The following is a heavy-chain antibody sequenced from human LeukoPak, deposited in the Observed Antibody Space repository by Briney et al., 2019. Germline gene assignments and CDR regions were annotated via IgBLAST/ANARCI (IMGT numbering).Heavy chain of an antibody. CDR2: SYWDDDK. CDR1: DFSRSPSAVG. CDR3: AHLTTGDPYYFDY. D-gene: IGHD4-11*01. V-gene: IGHV2-5*02. Sequence: ESGPTLALPTQLLTLTRNFSDFSRSPSAVGVGWIRLTQGKSLEWLIVSYWDDDKRYRPSLKNRLTITKDTSKNQVVLTMTNMDPVDTATYYCAHLTTGDPYYFDYWGQGTLVTVSS. J-gene: IGHJ4*02.